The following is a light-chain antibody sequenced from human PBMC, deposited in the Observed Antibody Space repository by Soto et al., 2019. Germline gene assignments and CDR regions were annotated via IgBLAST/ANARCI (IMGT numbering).Light chain of an antibody. CDR2: GAS. CDR1: QSVGSSY. CDR3: QLYGSSPF. Sequence: EIVLTQSPGTLSLSPGERATLSCRASQSVGSSYLAWFQQKPGQAPRLLIYGASSRPTGIPDRFSGSGSGTDFTLTISRLEPEDFAVYYCQLYGSSPFFGPGTKVDIK. J-gene: IGKJ3*01. V-gene: IGKV3-20*01.